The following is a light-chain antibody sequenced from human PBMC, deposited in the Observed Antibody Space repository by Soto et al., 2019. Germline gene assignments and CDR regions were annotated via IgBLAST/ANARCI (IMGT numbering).Light chain of an antibody. CDR2: TND. V-gene: IGLV1-44*01. J-gene: IGLJ1*01. CDR1: SSNIESNT. Sequence: QSVLTQPPSASGTPGQRVTISCSGSSSNIESNTVYWYQQLPGMAPRLLIHTNDRRPSGVPDRFSGSKSGTSASLAISGLQSEDEADYYCLAWDDSLNGNLCGTGTKVTVL. CDR3: LAWDDSLNGNL.